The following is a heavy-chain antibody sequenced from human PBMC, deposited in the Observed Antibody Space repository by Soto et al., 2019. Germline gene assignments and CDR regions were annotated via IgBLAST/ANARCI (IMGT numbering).Heavy chain of an antibody. CDR2: INPNSGGT. J-gene: IGHJ1*01. Sequence: ASVKVPCKASGYTFTGYYMHWVRQAPGQGLEWMGWINPNSGGTNYAQKFQGRVTMTRDTSISTAYMELSRLRSDDTAVYYCARVPAPEQQLVKRTTLIVAPFSAESSQHWGQGTMVTVYS. CDR1: GYTFTGYY. D-gene: IGHD6-13*01. CDR3: ARVPAPEQQLVKRTTLIVAPFSAESSQH. V-gene: IGHV1-2*02.